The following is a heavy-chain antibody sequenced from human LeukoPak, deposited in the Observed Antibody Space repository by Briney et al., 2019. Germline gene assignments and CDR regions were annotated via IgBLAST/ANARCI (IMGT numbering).Heavy chain of an antibody. D-gene: IGHD3-3*01. CDR1: GYTFTSYD. V-gene: IGHV1-8*03. CDR3: ARGVTIFGVVISHYYYYMDV. CDR2: MNPNSGNT. J-gene: IGHJ6*03. Sequence: ASVKVSCKASGYTFTSYDINWVRQATGQGLEWMGWMNPNSGNTGYAQKFQGRVTITRNSSISTAYMELSSLRSEDTAVYYCARGVTIFGVVISHYYYYMDVWGKGTTVTVSS.